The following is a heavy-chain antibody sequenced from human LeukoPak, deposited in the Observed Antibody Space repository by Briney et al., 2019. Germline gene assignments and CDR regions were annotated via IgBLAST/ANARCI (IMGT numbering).Heavy chain of an antibody. J-gene: IGHJ4*02. Sequence: GESLRLSCAASGFTFSSYSMNWVRQAPGKGLEWVSSINSGSSHFYYADSVRGRFTISRDNAKNSLFLQMNSLRAEDTAVYYCARDYSSGRDFWGQGTLVTVSS. CDR3: ARDYSSGRDF. V-gene: IGHV3-21*06. D-gene: IGHD3-22*01. CDR1: GFTFSSYS. CDR2: INSGSSHF.